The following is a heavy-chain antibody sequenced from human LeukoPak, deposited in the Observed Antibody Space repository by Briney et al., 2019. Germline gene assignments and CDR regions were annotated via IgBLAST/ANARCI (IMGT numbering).Heavy chain of an antibody. Sequence: GGSLRLSCAASGFTFDDYAMHWVRQAPGKGLEWVSGISWNSGSIGYADSVKGRFTISRDNANNSLYLQMNSLRAEDTALYYCAKVGGEWELPQDYFDYWGQGTLVTVSS. D-gene: IGHD1-26*01. CDR3: AKVGGEWELPQDYFDY. CDR2: ISWNSGSI. CDR1: GFTFDDYA. V-gene: IGHV3-9*01. J-gene: IGHJ4*02.